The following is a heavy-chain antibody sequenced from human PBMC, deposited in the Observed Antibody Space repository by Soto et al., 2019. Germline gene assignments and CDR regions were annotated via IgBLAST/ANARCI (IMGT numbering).Heavy chain of an antibody. J-gene: IGHJ4*02. CDR3: ARGSRRDEILTGNDSARWYFDE. CDR2: IYSGGIT. D-gene: IGHD3-9*01. Sequence: PGGFLRLSCAASGFTVSTTYMNWVRQAAGKWLYWVSIIYSGGITYYAESVKGRFTISRDNSKNTLYLQMTSLRAEDTAVYFCARGSRRDEILTGNDSARWYFDEWGQGTESNVSS. CDR1: GFTVSTTY. V-gene: IGHV3-53*01.